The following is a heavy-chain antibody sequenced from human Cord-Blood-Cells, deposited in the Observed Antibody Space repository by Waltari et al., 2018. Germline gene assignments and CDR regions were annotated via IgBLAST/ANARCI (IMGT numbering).Heavy chain of an antibody. V-gene: IGHV1-2*02. Sequence: QVQLVQSGAEVKKPGASVKVSCKASGYTFTGYYMHWLRQAPGQGLEWMGWINPNSGGTNYAQKFQGRVTMTRDMSISTAYMELSRLRSDDTAVYYCARVRGSVPRGAFDIWGQGTMVTVSS. CDR1: GYTFTGYY. CDR2: INPNSGGT. CDR3: ARVRGSVPRGAFDI. D-gene: IGHD3-10*01. J-gene: IGHJ3*02.